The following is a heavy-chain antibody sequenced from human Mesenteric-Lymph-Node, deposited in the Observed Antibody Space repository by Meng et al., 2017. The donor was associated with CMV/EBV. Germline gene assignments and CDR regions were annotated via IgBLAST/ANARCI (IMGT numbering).Heavy chain of an antibody. CDR2: IYYSGST. CDR3: ARHTGHWYFDL. J-gene: IGHJ2*01. CDR1: GGYIRSYY. V-gene: IGHV4-59*08. D-gene: IGHD4-17*01. Sequence: LNCTVSGGYIRSYYWRWIRQPPGKGLEWIGYIYYSGSTNYNPSLKSRVTISVDTSKNQFSLKLSSVTAADTAVYYCARHTGHWYFDLWGRGTLVTVSS.